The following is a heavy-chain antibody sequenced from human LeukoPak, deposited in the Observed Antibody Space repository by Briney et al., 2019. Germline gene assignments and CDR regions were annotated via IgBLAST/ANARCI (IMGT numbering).Heavy chain of an antibody. J-gene: IGHJ4*02. V-gene: IGHV4-34*01. D-gene: IGHD5-18*01. CDR1: GGSFSGYY. CDR2: INHSGST. CDR3: ASHGGYSYGYRALGFDY. Sequence: SETLSLTCAVYGGSFSGYYWSWIRQPPGKGLEWIGEINHSGSTNYNPSLKSRVTISVDTSKNQFSLKLSSVTAADTAVYYCASHGGYSYGYRALGFDYWGQGTLVTVSS.